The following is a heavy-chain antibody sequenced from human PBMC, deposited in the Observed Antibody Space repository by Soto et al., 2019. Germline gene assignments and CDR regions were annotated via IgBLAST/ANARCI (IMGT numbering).Heavy chain of an antibody. D-gene: IGHD3-10*01. J-gene: IGHJ4*02. CDR3: TRDPGGDYSDY. V-gene: IGHV4-31*03. CDR1: GGSISSGGYY. CDR2: IYYSGST. Sequence: QVQLQESGPGLVKPSQTLSLTCTVSGGSISSGGYYWSWIRQHPGKGLEWIGYIYYSGSTYYNPSLKRRGTISVDTSKNQFSLKLSSVTAADTAVYYCTRDPGGDYSDYWGQGTLVTVSS.